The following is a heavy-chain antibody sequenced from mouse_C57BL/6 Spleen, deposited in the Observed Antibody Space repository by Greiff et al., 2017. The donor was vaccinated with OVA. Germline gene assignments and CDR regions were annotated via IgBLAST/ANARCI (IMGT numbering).Heavy chain of an antibody. D-gene: IGHD2-2*01. V-gene: IGHV1-52*01. J-gene: IGHJ1*03. CDR3: ARGYYGYDWGYFDV. CDR1: GYTFTSYW. CDR2: IDPSDSET. Sequence: QVQLKQPGAELVRPGSSVKLSCKASGYTFTSYWMHWVKQRPIQGLEWIGNIDPSDSETHYNQKFKDKATLTVDKSSSTAYMQLSSLTSEDSAVYYCARGYYGYDWGYFDVWGTGTTVTVSS.